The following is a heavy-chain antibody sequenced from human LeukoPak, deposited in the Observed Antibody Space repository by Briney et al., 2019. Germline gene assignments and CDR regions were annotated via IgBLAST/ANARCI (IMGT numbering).Heavy chain of an antibody. CDR3: ARVRRITMIVVVRQTGYYFDY. Sequence: SETLSLTCTVSGGSISSYYWSWIRQPPGKGLEWIGYIYYSGSTNYNPSLKSRVTISVDTSKNQFSLKLSSVTAADTAVYYCARVRRITMIVVVRQTGYYFDYWGQGTLVTVSS. CDR1: GGSISSYY. D-gene: IGHD3-22*01. V-gene: IGHV4-59*12. J-gene: IGHJ4*02. CDR2: IYYSGST.